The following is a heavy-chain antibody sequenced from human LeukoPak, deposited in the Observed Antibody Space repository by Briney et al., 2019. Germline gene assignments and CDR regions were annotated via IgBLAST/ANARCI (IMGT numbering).Heavy chain of an antibody. CDR2: IYTSGST. D-gene: IGHD3-10*01. CDR3: ARGAITMVRGDGHYYYMDV. J-gene: IGHJ6*03. V-gene: IGHV4-4*07. CDR1: GGSISSYY. Sequence: SETLSLTCTVSGGSISSYYWSWIRQPAGQGLEWIGRIYTSGSTNYNPSLKSRVTISVDKSKNQFSLKLSSVTAADTAVYYCARGAITMVRGDGHYYYMDVWGKGTTVTVSS.